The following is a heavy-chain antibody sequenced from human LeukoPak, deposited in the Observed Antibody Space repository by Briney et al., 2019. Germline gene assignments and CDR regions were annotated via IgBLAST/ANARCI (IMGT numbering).Heavy chain of an antibody. J-gene: IGHJ2*01. CDR1: DYTFTNYG. V-gene: IGHV1-2*02. CDR2: INPNSGGT. D-gene: IGHD5-12*01. Sequence: ASVKVSCKASDYTFTNYGISWVRQAPGQGLEWMGWINPNSGGTNYAQKFQGRVTMTRDTSISTAYMELSRLRSDDTAVYYCARGRVTVASDWYFDLWGRGTLVTVSS. CDR3: ARGRVTVASDWYFDL.